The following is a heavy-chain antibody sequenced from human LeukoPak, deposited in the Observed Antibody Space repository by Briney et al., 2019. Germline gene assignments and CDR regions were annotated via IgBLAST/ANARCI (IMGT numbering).Heavy chain of an antibody. CDR3: ARHGTWGWDHPDY. CDR1: GGSISSYY. CDR2: VYYSGST. J-gene: IGHJ4*02. Sequence: SETLSLTCTVSGGSISSYYWTWIRQPPGKGLEWIGYVYYSGSTNYNPSLKSRVTISVDTSKNQFSLKLSSVTAADTAVYYCARHGTWGWDHPDYWGQGTLVTVSS. D-gene: IGHD1-1*01. V-gene: IGHV4-59*08.